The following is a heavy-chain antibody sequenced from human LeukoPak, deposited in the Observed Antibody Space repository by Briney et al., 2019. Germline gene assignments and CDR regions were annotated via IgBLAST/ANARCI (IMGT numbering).Heavy chain of an antibody. D-gene: IGHD5-24*01. J-gene: IGHJ3*02. CDR2: IYYSGST. Sequence: ASETLSLTCTVSGGSISSYYWSWIRQPPGKGLEWIGYIYYSGSTNYNPSLKSRVTISVDTSKNQFSLKLSSVTAADTAVYYCARDRDDSTSAFDIWGQGTMVTVSS. CDR3: ARDRDDSTSAFDI. CDR1: GGSISSYY. V-gene: IGHV4-59*01.